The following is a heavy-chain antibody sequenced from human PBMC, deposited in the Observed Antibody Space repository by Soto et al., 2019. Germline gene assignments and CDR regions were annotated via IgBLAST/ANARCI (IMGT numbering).Heavy chain of an antibody. J-gene: IGHJ5*02. CDR3: ARDPSIAAQGDWFYL. CDR2: IIPIFGTA. CDR1: GGTVSSYA. Sequence: GASVKVSCKASGGTVSSYAISWVRQAPGQGLEWMGGIIPIFGTANYAQKFQGRVTITADESTSTAYMELSSLRSEDTAVYYCARDPSIAAQGDWFYLWGQGTLVTVFS. D-gene: IGHD6-6*01. V-gene: IGHV1-69*13.